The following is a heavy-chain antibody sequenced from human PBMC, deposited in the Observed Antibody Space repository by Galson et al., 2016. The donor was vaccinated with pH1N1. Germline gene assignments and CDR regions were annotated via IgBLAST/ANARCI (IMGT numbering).Heavy chain of an antibody. Sequence: TLSLTCAVSGGSISSRGFSWSWVRQPPGKGLDCIGHIYHGGTTYYNPSLRSRVTISVDRSKNQFSLKLTSVTAADTAVYYCARVDTTGTHPYLDSWGQGTLVTVSS. CDR3: ARVDTTGTHPYLDS. V-gene: IGHV4-30-2*01. CDR1: GGSISSRGFS. D-gene: IGHD4-17*01. J-gene: IGHJ4*02. CDR2: IYHGGTT.